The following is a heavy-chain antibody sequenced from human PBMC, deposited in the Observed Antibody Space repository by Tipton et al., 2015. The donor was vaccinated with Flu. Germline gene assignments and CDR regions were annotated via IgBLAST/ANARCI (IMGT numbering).Heavy chain of an antibody. CDR3: ARACGSGGNRWFDP. Sequence: TLSLTCTVSGGSINSYYWSWLRQPAGKGLEWIGRIYSSGSTNYSPSLKSRLTMSVDTSKNQFSLKLSSVTAADTAVYYCARACGSGGNRWFDPWGQGALVTVSS. J-gene: IGHJ5*02. CDR1: GGSINSYY. D-gene: IGHD2-15*01. V-gene: IGHV4-4*07. CDR2: IYSSGST.